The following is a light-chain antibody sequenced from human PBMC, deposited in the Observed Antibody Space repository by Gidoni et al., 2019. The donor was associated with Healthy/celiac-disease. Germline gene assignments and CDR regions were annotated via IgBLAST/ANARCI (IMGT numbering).Light chain of an antibody. CDR1: QSISSW. CDR2: DAS. V-gene: IGKV1-5*01. Sequence: DIQMTQSPSTLSASVGDRVTITYRASQSISSWLAWYQQKPGKAPKLLIYDASSLESGVPSRFSGSGSGTEFTLTISSLQPDDFATYYCQQYNSWYTFGQGTKLEIK. CDR3: QQYNSWYT. J-gene: IGKJ2*01.